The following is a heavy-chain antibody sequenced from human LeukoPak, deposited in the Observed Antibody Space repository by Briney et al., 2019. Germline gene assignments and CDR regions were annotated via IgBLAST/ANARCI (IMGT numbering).Heavy chain of an antibody. D-gene: IGHD3-3*01. CDR1: GFIFSTYV. Sequence: GGSLRLSCTASGFIFSTYVMHWVRQAPGKGLEWVTFIRYDGSNRNYADSVKGRFTIYRDNSKNTLYLQMNSLRAEDTAVYYCAKASSNYDFWSGFDYWGQGTLVTVSS. J-gene: IGHJ4*02. CDR3: AKASSNYDFWSGFDY. CDR2: IRYDGSNR. V-gene: IGHV3-30*02.